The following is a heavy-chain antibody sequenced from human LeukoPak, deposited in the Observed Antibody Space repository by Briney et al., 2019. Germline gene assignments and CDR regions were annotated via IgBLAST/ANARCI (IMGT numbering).Heavy chain of an antibody. Sequence: GASVKVSCKASGGTFSSYAISWVRQAPGQGLEWMGGIIPIFGTANYAQKFQGRVTITADESTSTAYMELSSLRSEDTAVYYCARAPRYSNYDAYYYYGMDVWGQGTTVTVS. D-gene: IGHD4-11*01. CDR2: IIPIFGTA. CDR3: ARAPRYSNYDAYYYYGMDV. V-gene: IGHV1-69*13. CDR1: GGTFSSYA. J-gene: IGHJ6*02.